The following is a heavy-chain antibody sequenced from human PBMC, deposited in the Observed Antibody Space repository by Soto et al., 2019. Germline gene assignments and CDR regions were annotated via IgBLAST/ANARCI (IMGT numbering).Heavy chain of an antibody. CDR2: ISAYNGNT. V-gene: IGHV1-18*01. Sequence: ASVKVSCKASGYTFTSYGISWVRQAPGQGLEWMGWISAYNGNTNYAQKLQGRVTMTTDTSTSTAYMELRSLRSDDTAVYYCARDSGRDYGEYVRYFQHWGQGTLVTVSS. CDR1: GYTFTSYG. J-gene: IGHJ1*01. CDR3: ARDSGRDYGEYVRYFQH. D-gene: IGHD4-17*01.